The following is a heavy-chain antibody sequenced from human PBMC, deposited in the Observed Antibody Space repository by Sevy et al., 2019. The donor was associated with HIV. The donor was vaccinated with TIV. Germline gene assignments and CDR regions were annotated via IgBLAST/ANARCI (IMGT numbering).Heavy chain of an antibody. Sequence: GGSLRLSCAASGFTVSDNYMSWVRQAPGKGLEWVSVIYSDGSTYYADSVKGRFTISRDNSKNTRYLQMNSLRAEDTAKYYCANHASDYDSSGYLERDAFDIWGQGTMVTVSS. CDR3: ANHASDYDSSGYLERDAFDI. J-gene: IGHJ3*02. CDR2: IYSDGST. D-gene: IGHD3-22*01. CDR1: GFTVSDNY. V-gene: IGHV3-53*01.